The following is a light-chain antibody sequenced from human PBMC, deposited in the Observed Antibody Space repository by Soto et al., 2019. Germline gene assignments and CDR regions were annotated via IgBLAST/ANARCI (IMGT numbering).Light chain of an antibody. V-gene: IGLV7-46*01. J-gene: IGLJ3*02. Sequence: QAVVTQEPSLTVSPGGTVTLTCGSSTGAVTSGHYPYWFQQKPGQAPRTLIYDTSNKHSWTPARFSGSLLGGKAALTLSGAQPEGEAEYYCLLSYSGAHWVFGGGTKVTVL. CDR3: LLSYSGAHWV. CDR2: DTS. CDR1: TGAVTSGHY.